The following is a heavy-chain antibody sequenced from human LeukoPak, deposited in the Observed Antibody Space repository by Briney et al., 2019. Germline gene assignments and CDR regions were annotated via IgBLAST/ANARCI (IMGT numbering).Heavy chain of an antibody. CDR3: ARAERIITMVRGVINYYYYGMDV. V-gene: IGHV1-3*01. CDR1: GYTFTSYA. D-gene: IGHD3-10*01. CDR2: INAGNGNT. J-gene: IGHJ6*02. Sequence: ASVNVSCKASGYTFTSYAMHWVRQAPGQRLEWMGWINAGNGNTKYSQKFQGRVTITRDTSASTAYMELSSLRSEDTAVYYCARAERIITMVRGVINYYYYGMDVWGQGTTVTVSS.